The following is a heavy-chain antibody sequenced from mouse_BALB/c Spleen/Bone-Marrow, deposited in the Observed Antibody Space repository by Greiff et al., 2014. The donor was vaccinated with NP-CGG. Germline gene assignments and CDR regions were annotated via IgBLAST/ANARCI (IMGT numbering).Heavy chain of an antibody. V-gene: IGHV10-1*02. CDR1: GFTFNPYA. CDR2: ISNKGNNYAA. Sequence: DVMLVESGGGLVKPKGSLKLSCAASGFTFNPYAMNWVRQAPRKGLEWVARISNKGNNYAAFYANSQNDRFTISTEDTQSMLYLQMNSLKTEDTAMYYCVRSDYFTMDYWGQGTSLTVSS. CDR3: VRSDYFTMDY. J-gene: IGHJ4*01. D-gene: IGHD1-3*01.